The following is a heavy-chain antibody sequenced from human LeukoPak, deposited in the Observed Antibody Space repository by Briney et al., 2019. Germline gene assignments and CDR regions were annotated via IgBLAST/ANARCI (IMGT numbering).Heavy chain of an antibody. CDR1: GFTFSSYW. CDR2: INSDGSST. D-gene: IGHD1-26*01. Sequence: GGSLRLSCAASGFTFSSYWMHWVRQAPGKGLVWVSRINSDGSSTSYADSVKGRFTISRDNAKNTLYLQMNSLRAEDTAVYYCARGHRSQYSGSYFDYWGQGTLVTASS. CDR3: ARGHRSQYSGSYFDY. J-gene: IGHJ4*02. V-gene: IGHV3-74*01.